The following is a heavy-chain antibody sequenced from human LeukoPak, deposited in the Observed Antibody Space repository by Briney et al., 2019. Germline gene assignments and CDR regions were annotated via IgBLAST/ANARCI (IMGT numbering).Heavy chain of an antibody. CDR1: GGSISSYY. CDR2: IYYSGST. Sequence: SETLSLTCTVPGGSISSYYWSWIRQPPGKGLEWIGYIYYSGSTNYNPSLKSRVTISVDTSKNQFSLKLSSVTAADTAVYYCARGGWDSSGYPVIDYWGQGTLVTVSS. J-gene: IGHJ4*02. V-gene: IGHV4-59*01. D-gene: IGHD3-22*01. CDR3: ARGGWDSSGYPVIDY.